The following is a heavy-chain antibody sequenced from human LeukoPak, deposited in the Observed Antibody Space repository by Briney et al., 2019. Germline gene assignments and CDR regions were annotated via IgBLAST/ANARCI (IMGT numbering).Heavy chain of an antibody. CDR3: AREDDYGGW. D-gene: IGHD4/OR15-4a*01. J-gene: IGHJ4*02. CDR1: GDTFSSYA. CDR2: IIPIFGTA. V-gene: IGHV1-69*05. Sequence: GASVKLSCKASGDTFSSYAISWVRQARGQGLEWMGRIIPIFGTANYAQKLQGRVTITTDESTTTAYMELSSLRSEDTAVYYCAREDDYGGWWGQGTVVTVSS.